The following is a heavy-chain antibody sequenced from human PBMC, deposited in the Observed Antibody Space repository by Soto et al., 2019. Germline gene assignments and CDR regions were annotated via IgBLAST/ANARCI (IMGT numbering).Heavy chain of an antibody. CDR3: ARVTGPNYDFWSGYYPDYYYYGMDV. CDR1: GGTFSSYA. Sequence: ASVKVSCKASGGTFSSYAISWVRQAPGQGLGWMGGIIPIFGTANYAQKFQGRVTITADKSTSTAYMELSSLRFEDTAVYYCARVTGPNYDFWSGYYPDYYYYGMDVWGQGTTVTVSS. J-gene: IGHJ6*02. V-gene: IGHV1-69*06. CDR2: IIPIFGTA. D-gene: IGHD3-3*01.